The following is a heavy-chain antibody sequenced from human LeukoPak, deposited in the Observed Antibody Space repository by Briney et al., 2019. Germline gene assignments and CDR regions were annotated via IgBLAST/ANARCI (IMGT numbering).Heavy chain of an antibody. CDR1: GYTFTGYY. Sequence: WASVKVSCKASGYTFTGYYMHWVRQAPGQGLEWMGWINPDSGGTNYAQKFQGRVTMTRDTSISTAYMELRRLKPDDTAVYYCAKSPIAYAFDIWGQGTMVTVSS. J-gene: IGHJ3*02. D-gene: IGHD6-13*01. CDR3: AKSPIAYAFDI. CDR2: INPDSGGT. V-gene: IGHV1-2*02.